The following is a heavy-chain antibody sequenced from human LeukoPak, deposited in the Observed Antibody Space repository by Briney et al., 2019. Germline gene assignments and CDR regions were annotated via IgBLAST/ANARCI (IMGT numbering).Heavy chain of an antibody. CDR2: TYYRSKLYN. D-gene: IGHD3-22*01. CDR3: ARFVAYYYDSSGYYYPYYYGMDV. J-gene: IGHJ6*02. CDR1: GDSVSSNSAA. Sequence: ASQTLSLTCAISGDSVSSNSAAWNWIRQSPSRGLECLGRTYYRSKLYNDYAVSVKSRITINPDTSKNQFSLQLNSVTPEDTAVYYCARFVAYYYDSSGYYYPYYYGMDVWGQGTTVTVSS. V-gene: IGHV6-1*01.